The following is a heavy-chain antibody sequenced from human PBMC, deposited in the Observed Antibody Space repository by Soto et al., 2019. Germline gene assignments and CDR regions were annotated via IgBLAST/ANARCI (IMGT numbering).Heavy chain of an antibody. CDR2: ISGIGGTT. D-gene: IGHD6-19*01. CDR1: GFTFDSYA. V-gene: IGHV3-23*01. J-gene: IGHJ4*02. CDR3: AREYSIAWKTFDY. Sequence: EVQLLESGGGLVQPGGSLRLSCAASGFTFDSYAMSWVRQAPGKGLEWVSAISGIGGTTYYADSVKGRFTISRDNSKNSLYLQMNSLRGEDTAVYYCAREYSIAWKTFDYGGQGTLVTVSS.